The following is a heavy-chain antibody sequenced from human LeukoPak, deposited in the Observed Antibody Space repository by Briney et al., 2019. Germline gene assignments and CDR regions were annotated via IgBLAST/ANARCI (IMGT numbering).Heavy chain of an antibody. V-gene: IGHV5-51*01. CDR1: GYSFTSYW. Sequence: GESLKISCKGSGYSFTSYWIGWVRQMPGKGLEWMGIIYPGDSDTRYSPSFQGQVTISADKSIGTAYLQWSSLKASDTAMYYCARFPYCTNGVCYGKNWFDPWGQGTLVTVSS. CDR3: ARFPYCTNGVCYGKNWFDP. D-gene: IGHD2-8*01. J-gene: IGHJ5*02. CDR2: IYPGDSDT.